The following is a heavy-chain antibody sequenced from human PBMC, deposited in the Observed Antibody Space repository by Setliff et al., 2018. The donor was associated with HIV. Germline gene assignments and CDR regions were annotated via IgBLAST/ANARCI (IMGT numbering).Heavy chain of an antibody. D-gene: IGHD4-17*01. J-gene: IGHJ5*02. Sequence: PSETLSLTCTVSGGSVYTASYYWGWVRQPPGKGLEWIGTFYFSGSTYYNPSLKSRVTISVDTSKNQFSLKLRSVTAADTGIYXCARHRSYGDYDPNWFDPWGQGXLVXXXS. CDR1: GGSVYTASYY. CDR2: FYFSGST. CDR3: ARHRSYGDYDPNWFDP. V-gene: IGHV4-39*01.